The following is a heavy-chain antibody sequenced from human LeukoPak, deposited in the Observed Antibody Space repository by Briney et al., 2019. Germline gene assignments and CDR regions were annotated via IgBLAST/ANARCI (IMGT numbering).Heavy chain of an antibody. V-gene: IGHV1-8*01. Sequence: GASVKVSCKASRCTFTSYDINWVRQATGQGLEWMGWMNPNSGNTGYAQKFQGRVTMTRNTSISTAYMELSSLRSEDTAVYYCARAFTMIVVPPGYWGQGTLVTVSS. CDR3: ARAFTMIVVPPGY. CDR1: RCTFTSYD. D-gene: IGHD3-22*01. J-gene: IGHJ4*02. CDR2: MNPNSGNT.